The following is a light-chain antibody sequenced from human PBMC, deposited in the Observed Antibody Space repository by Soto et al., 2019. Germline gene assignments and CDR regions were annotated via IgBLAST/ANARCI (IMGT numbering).Light chain of an antibody. CDR2: AAS. Sequence: DVQMTQSQSSLSASVGDRVTITCRASQDINNYLTWFQQKPGKAPKTLIYAASIFQPGVPSKFSGSASGTDFTLTISSLQPEDFATYYCQQYNSYPPTFGHGTRLEIK. CDR1: QDINNY. V-gene: IGKV1-16*02. J-gene: IGKJ5*01. CDR3: QQYNSYPPT.